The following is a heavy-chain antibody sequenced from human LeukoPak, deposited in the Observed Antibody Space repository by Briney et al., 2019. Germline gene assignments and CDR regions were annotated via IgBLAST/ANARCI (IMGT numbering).Heavy chain of an antibody. CDR1: AGSVSSGGNY. V-gene: IGHV4-31*03. Sequence: SGTLSLTCTVTAGSVSSGGNYWSWIRQHPGKGLEWIGYLYYTGTTYYNPSLKSRITISVDTSKTQFSLRLSSVSAADTAIYYCARDLGVRGMDVWGQGTTVTVSS. CDR3: ARDLGVRGMDV. D-gene: IGHD2-21*01. J-gene: IGHJ6*02. CDR2: LYYTGTT.